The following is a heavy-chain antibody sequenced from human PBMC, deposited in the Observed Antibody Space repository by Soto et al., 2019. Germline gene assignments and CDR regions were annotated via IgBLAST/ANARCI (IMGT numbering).Heavy chain of an antibody. Sequence: WGSLRLSCSASGLSVRDNYMNWGRQAPGKGLEWVSIISHDGTSRDADSVKGRFATSRDTANDTVFLQMNSLRVDDTAVYYCARAYSGNHFDYWGQGVLVTVSS. D-gene: IGHD1-26*01. CDR3: ARAYSGNHFDY. CDR1: GLSVRDNY. CDR2: ISHDGTS. J-gene: IGHJ4*02. V-gene: IGHV3-53*01.